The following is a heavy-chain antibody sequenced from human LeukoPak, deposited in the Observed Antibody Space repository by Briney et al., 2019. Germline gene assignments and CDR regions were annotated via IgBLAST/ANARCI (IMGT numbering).Heavy chain of an antibody. D-gene: IGHD6-13*01. CDR1: GGSISSGGYS. J-gene: IGHJ5*02. CDR3: ARLKAASGLYFYSWFDP. V-gene: IGHV4-30-2*01. CDR2: IYHSGST. Sequence: KSSETLSLTCAVSGGSISSGGYSWSWIRQPPGKGLEWIGYIYHSGSTYYNPSLTSRVTLSIDKSKNQFSLKLTSVTAADTAVYYCARLKAASGLYFYSWFDPWGQGILVSVSS.